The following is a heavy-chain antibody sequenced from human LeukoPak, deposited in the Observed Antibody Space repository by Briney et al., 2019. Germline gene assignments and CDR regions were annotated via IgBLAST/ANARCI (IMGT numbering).Heavy chain of an antibody. Sequence: EASVKASCKVSGYTLTELSMHWVRQAPGKGLEWMGGFDPEDGETIYAQKFQGRVTMTEDTSTDTAYMELSSLRSEDTAVYYCATDVLVGATRDYYYYGMDVWGQGTTVTVSS. CDR2: FDPEDGET. CDR3: ATDVLVGATRDYYYYGMDV. D-gene: IGHD1-26*01. J-gene: IGHJ6*02. CDR1: GYTLTELS. V-gene: IGHV1-24*01.